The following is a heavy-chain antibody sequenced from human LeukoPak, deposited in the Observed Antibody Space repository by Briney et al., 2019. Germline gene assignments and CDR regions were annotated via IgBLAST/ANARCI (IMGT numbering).Heavy chain of an antibody. CDR3: ARVTYYYDSSGYSAFDY. D-gene: IGHD3-22*01. CDR1: GYTFTGYY. Sequence: ASVKVSCKASGYTFTGYYKYWVRQAPGQGLEWMGWINPNSGGTNYAQKFQGRVTMTRDTSISTAYMELSRLRSDDTAVYYCARVTYYYDSSGYSAFDYWGQGTLVTVSS. CDR2: INPNSGGT. V-gene: IGHV1-2*02. J-gene: IGHJ4*02.